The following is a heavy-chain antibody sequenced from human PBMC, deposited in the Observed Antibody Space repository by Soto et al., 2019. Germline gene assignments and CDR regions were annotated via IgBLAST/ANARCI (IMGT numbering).Heavy chain of an antibody. CDR3: ATTVWRVYDILTGPYYYGMDV. CDR2: INPNSGGT. Sequence: GASVKVSCKTSGYTFTSYDMNLLRLAPGRGLEWMGWINPNSGGTNYAQKFQGWVTMTRDTSISTAYMELSRLRSDDTAVYYCATTVWRVYDILTGPYYYGMDVWGQGTTVTVSS. D-gene: IGHD3-9*01. CDR1: GYTFTSYD. J-gene: IGHJ6*02. V-gene: IGHV1-2*04.